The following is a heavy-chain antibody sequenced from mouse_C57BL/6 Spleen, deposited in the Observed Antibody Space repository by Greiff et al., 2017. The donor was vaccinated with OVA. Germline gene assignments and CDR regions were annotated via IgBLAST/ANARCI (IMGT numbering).Heavy chain of an antibody. CDR3: AKELGRDAMDY. J-gene: IGHJ4*01. Sequence: QVQLQQSGAELVRPGASVKLSCKASGYTFTDYYINWVKQRPGQGLEWIARIYPGSGNTYYNEKFKGKATLTAEKSSSTAYMQLSSLTSEDSAVYFCAKELGRDAMDYWGQGTSVTVSS. CDR2: IYPGSGNT. D-gene: IGHD4-1*01. CDR1: GYTFTDYY. V-gene: IGHV1-76*01.